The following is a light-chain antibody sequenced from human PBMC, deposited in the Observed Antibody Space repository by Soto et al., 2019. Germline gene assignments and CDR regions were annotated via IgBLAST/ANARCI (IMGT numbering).Light chain of an antibody. Sequence: IVLTQSPATLSVSPGERATLSCLARQSVGRSSAWYQQKPGQAPRLLIYDTSTRAPGISARFSGSGSGTEFTLTISSLQSEDFAVYYCQEYIQWPPGMFGPGTKVDIK. V-gene: IGKV3-15*01. J-gene: IGKJ1*01. CDR3: QEYIQWPPGM. CDR1: QSVGRS. CDR2: DTS.